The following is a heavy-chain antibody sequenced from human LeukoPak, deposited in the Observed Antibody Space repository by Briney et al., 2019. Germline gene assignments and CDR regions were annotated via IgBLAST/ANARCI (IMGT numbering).Heavy chain of an antibody. D-gene: IGHD3-9*01. J-gene: IGHJ4*02. CDR2: ISHSGST. Sequence: SETLSLTCAVYGGCVGGYYWSWIRQSPGKGLEWIGKISHSGSTFSNSSLKSRVTISVDTSKNQFSLKLSSVTAADTAVYYCASALRYFDWTTHYYFDYWGQGALVTVSS. CDR1: GGCVGGYY. CDR3: ASALRYFDWTTHYYFDY. V-gene: IGHV4-34*01.